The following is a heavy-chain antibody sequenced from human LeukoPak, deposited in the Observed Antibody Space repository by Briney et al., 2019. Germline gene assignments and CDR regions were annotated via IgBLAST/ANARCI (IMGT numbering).Heavy chain of an antibody. CDR3: ARGRKSPGYCSSTSCPFDP. D-gene: IGHD2-2*03. V-gene: IGHV3-74*01. CDR1: GFTFSSYW. Sequence: GGSLRLSCAASGFTFSSYWMHWVRQAPGKGLVWVSRINSDGSSTSYADSVKGRFTISRDNAKNTLYLQMNSLRAEDTAVYYCARGRKSPGYCSSTSCPFDPWGQGTLATVSS. CDR2: INSDGSST. J-gene: IGHJ5*02.